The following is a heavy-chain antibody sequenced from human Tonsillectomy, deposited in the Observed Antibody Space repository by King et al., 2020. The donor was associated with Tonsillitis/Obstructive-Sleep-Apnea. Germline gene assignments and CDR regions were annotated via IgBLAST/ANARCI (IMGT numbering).Heavy chain of an antibody. CDR1: GYTFTSYY. CDR3: ARNYDSSGYYYYFDY. CDR2: INPSGGST. Sequence: VQLVQSGAEVKKPGDSVKVSCKASGYTFTSYYMHWVRQAPGQGLEWMGIINPSGGSTSYAQKFQGRVTMTRDTSTSTVYMELSSLRSEDTAVYYCARNYDSSGYYYYFDYWGQGTLVTVSS. J-gene: IGHJ4*02. D-gene: IGHD3-22*01. V-gene: IGHV1-46*01.